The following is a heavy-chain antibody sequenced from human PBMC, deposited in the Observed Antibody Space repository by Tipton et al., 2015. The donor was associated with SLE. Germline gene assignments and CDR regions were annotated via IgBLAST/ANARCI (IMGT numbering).Heavy chain of an antibody. CDR2: INHSGST. CDR1: GGSISSGDYY. J-gene: IGHJ6*03. Sequence: TLSLTCTVSGGSISSGDYYWNWIRQPPGKGLEWIGNINHSGSTNYNPSLKSRVTISEDTSKNQFSLKLSSVTAADTAVYYCARGDQVVATTYMDVWGKGTTVTVSS. D-gene: IGHD5-12*01. CDR3: ARGDQVVATTYMDV. V-gene: IGHV4-39*07.